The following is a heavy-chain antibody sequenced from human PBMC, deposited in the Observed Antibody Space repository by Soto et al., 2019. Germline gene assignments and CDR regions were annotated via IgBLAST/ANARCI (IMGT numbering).Heavy chain of an antibody. CDR3: ARVYGGAARRHYYYYMDV. Sequence: TSETLSLTCTVSGGSLSSRTYYWSWIRPPSGKGLEWIGEINHSGSTNYNPSLKSRVTISVDTSKNQFSLKLSSVTAADTAVYYCARVYGGAARRHYYYYMDVWGKGTTVTVSS. CDR2: INHSGST. J-gene: IGHJ6*03. V-gene: IGHV4-39*07. D-gene: IGHD6-25*01. CDR1: GGSLSSRTYY.